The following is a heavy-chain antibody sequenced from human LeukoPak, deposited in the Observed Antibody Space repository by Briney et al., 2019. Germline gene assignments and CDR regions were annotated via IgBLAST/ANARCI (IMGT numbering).Heavy chain of an antibody. D-gene: IGHD3-22*01. CDR1: GGSISSYY. J-gene: IGHJ4*02. V-gene: IGHV4-59*01. Sequence: PSETLSFTCTVSGGSISSYYWSWIRQPPGKGLEWIGYIYYSGSTNYNPSLKSRVTISVDTSKNQFSLKLSSVTAADTAVYYCAREGQLDYYDSSGYYPFDYWGQGTLVTASS. CDR3: AREGQLDYYDSSGYYPFDY. CDR2: IYYSGST.